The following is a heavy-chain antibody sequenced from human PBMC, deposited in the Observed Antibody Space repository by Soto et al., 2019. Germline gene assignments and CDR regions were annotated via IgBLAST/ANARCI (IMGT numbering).Heavy chain of an antibody. CDR3: ARGNHRWLQLWYFDL. Sequence: QVQLVQSGAEVKKPGSSVTVSCKASGGTFSSYTISWVRQAPGQGLEWMGGIIPIFGTAKYAQKFQGRVTITADESTSTDYMELSSLRSEDTAVYYCARGNHRWLQLWYFDLWGRGTLVTVSS. D-gene: IGHD5-12*01. CDR2: IIPIFGTA. V-gene: IGHV1-69*12. J-gene: IGHJ2*01. CDR1: GGTFSSYT.